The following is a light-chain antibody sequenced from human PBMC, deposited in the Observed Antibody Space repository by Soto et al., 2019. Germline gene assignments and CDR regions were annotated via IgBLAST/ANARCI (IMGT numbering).Light chain of an antibody. Sequence: QAVVIQPPSASGTPGQRVTISCSGSSSNLGSNFVYWYQQLPGAAPKLLISRNNERPSGVPDRFSGSKSGTSASLAISGLRSEDEADYHCAAWDDSLSGVVFGGGTKLTVL. CDR3: AAWDDSLSGVV. CDR2: RNN. J-gene: IGLJ3*02. V-gene: IGLV1-47*01. CDR1: SSNLGSNF.